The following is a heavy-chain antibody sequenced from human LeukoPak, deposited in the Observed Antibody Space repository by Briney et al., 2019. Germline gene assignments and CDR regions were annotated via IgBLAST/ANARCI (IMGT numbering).Heavy chain of an antibody. D-gene: IGHD2-21*01. CDR1: GYTFTGYY. CDR3: ARDLLQVVAILLPYYYGMDV. Sequence: ASVKVSCKASGYTFTGYYMHWVRQAPGQGLEWMGWINPNSGGTNYAQKFQGRVTMTRDTSISTAYMELSRLRSDDTAVYYCARDLLQVVAILLPYYYGMDVWGQGTTVTVSS. J-gene: IGHJ6*02. V-gene: IGHV1-2*02. CDR2: INPNSGGT.